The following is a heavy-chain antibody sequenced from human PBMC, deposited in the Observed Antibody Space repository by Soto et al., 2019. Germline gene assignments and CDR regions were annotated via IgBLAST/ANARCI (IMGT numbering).Heavy chain of an antibody. D-gene: IGHD5-12*01. Sequence: SQTLSLTCAISGDSVSSNTASWNWIRQSPSRGLEWLGRTYFRSKWYNDYAVSVKSRIIINPDTSNNQFSLQLNSVTPEDTAVYFCPKGATPGPKPGYAFDPGGQGFMATASS. CDR1: GDSVSSNTAS. J-gene: IGHJ5*02. V-gene: IGHV6-1*01. CDR2: TYFRSKWYN. CDR3: PKGATPGPKPGYAFDP.